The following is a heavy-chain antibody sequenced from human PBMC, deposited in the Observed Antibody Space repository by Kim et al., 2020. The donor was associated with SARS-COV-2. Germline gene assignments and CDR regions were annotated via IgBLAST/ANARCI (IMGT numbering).Heavy chain of an antibody. V-gene: IGHV3-23*01. CDR2: IGVGGST. D-gene: IGHD6-13*01. CDR1: GFTLSNSG. J-gene: IGHJ4*02. Sequence: GGSLRLSCTASGFTLSNSGMAWVRQAPGKGKEWVSAIGVGGSTFYPDSVKGRFIISRDNSENTLYLQMNSLRAADTDTYYCGKEGGGSSGGSYHAYWGQG. CDR3: GKEGGGSSGGSYHAY.